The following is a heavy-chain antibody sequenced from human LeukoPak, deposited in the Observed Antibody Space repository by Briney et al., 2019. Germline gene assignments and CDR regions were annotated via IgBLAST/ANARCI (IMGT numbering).Heavy chain of an antibody. Sequence: SETLSLTCTVSGGSISSSSYYWGWIRQPPGTGLEWIGSIYYSGSTYYNPSLKSRVTISVDTSKNQFSLKLSSVTAADTAVYYCARHRVVPAAIYPFDYWGQGTLVTVSS. V-gene: IGHV4-39*01. D-gene: IGHD2-2*02. J-gene: IGHJ4*02. CDR1: GGSISSSSYY. CDR2: IYYSGST. CDR3: ARHRVVPAAIYPFDY.